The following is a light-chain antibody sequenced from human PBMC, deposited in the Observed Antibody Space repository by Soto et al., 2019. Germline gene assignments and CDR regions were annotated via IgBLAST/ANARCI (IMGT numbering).Light chain of an antibody. CDR3: SSFSSRNALV. Sequence: QSALTQPASVSGSPGQSITISCSGTSRDVGAYNLVSWYQQFPGKGPKLLIYEVRHRPSGVSYRFSGSKSGNTAFLTISSLLPEDEAVYFCSSFSSRNALVFGGGTKLTVL. CDR2: EVR. J-gene: IGLJ2*01. CDR1: SRDVGAYNL. V-gene: IGLV2-14*01.